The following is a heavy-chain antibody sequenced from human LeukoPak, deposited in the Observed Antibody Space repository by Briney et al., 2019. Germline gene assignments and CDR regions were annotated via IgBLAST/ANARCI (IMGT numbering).Heavy chain of an antibody. CDR3: ARSATVNEYYYYYMDV. CDR1: GGSFSGYY. J-gene: IGHJ6*03. Sequence: SETLSLTCAVYGGSFSGYYWCWTRQPPGKGLEWIGEINHSGSTNYNPSLKSRVTISVDTSKNQFSLKLSSVTAADTAVYYCARSATVNEYYYYYMDVWGKGTTVTISS. CDR2: INHSGST. D-gene: IGHD4-17*01. V-gene: IGHV4-34*01.